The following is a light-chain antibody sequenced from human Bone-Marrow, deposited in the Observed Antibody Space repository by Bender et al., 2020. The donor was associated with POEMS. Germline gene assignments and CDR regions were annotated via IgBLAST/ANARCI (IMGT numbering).Light chain of an antibody. V-gene: IGLV2-23*02. CDR3: CSYAGSSSYV. CDR2: AVT. Sequence: QSALTQPPSASGSPGQSVTISCTGASSDVGNYNLVSWYQQHPGKAPKLIIYAVTERPSGVSNRFSGSKSGNTASLTISGLQAEDEADFYCCSYAGSSSYVFGTGTKVTVL. CDR1: SSDVGNYNL. J-gene: IGLJ1*01.